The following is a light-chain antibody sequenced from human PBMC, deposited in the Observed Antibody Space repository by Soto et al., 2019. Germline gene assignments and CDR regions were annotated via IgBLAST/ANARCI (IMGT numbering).Light chain of an antibody. Sequence: DIQMTQSPSSLSASVGDRVTITCRASQGISNYLAWYQQKPGKVPKLLIYAASTLQSGVPSRFSGSGSGTDFTLTIISLQHEDVATYYCQKYNSAPPETFGPGTKVDIK. CDR3: QKYNSAPPET. V-gene: IGKV1-27*01. CDR1: QGISNY. J-gene: IGKJ3*01. CDR2: AAS.